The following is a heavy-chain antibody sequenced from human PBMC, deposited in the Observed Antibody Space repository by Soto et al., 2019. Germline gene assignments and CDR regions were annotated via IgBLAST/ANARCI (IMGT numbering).Heavy chain of an antibody. CDR1: GGSISSYY. CDR3: ASCSGGSCHMYYYYYYMDV. CDR2: IYYSGST. Sequence: QVQLQESGPGLVKPSETLSLTCTVSGGSISSYYWSWIRQPPGKGLEWIGYIYYSGSTNYNPSLKTRVAISVDTSKNHFSLKLSSVTAADTAVYYCASCSGGSCHMYYYYYYMDVWGKGTTVTGSS. J-gene: IGHJ6*03. V-gene: IGHV4-59*01. D-gene: IGHD2-15*01.